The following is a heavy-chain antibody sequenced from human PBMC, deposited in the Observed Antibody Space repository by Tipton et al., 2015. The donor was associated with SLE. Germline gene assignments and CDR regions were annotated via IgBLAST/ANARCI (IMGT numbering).Heavy chain of an antibody. CDR2: IYTSGST. D-gene: IGHD5-18*01. CDR3: ARQLGASFDF. CDR1: GDSISSGSYF. J-gene: IGHJ4*02. Sequence: LRLSCTVSGDSISSGSYFWSWFRQPAGKGLEWIGQIYTSGSTNYNSSLKSRVTISLDTSKNQFSLRLTSVTAADTAVYYCARQLGASFDFWGQGTLVTVSS. V-gene: IGHV4-61*09.